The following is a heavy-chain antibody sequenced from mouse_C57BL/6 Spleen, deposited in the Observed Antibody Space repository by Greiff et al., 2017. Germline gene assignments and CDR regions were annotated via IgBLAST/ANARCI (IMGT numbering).Heavy chain of an antibody. J-gene: IGHJ2*01. CDR2: IDPETGGT. V-gene: IGHV1-15*01. CDR1: GYTFTDYE. D-gene: IGHD1-1*01. CDR3: TRDPLITTVVEDYCDY. Sequence: QVQLKQSGAELVRPGASVTLSCKASGYTFTDYEMHWVKQTPVHGLAWIGAIDPETGGTAYNQKFKGKAILTADKSSSTAYMGLRSLTSEDSAVYYCTRDPLITTVVEDYCDYWGQGTTLTVSS.